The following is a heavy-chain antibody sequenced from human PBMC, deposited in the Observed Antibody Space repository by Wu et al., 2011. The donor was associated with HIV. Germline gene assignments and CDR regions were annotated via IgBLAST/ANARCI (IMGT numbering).Heavy chain of an antibody. CDR1: GYTFTDYY. J-gene: IGHJ5*02. D-gene: IGHD3-10*01. V-gene: IGHV1-2*02. CDR3: ARVFEYYGSGRTNCFDP. CDR2: INSNSGGA. Sequence: VQSGAEVKKPGAVSEGFLQGSGYTFTDYYMHVGATGPGEGLEWMGWINSNSGGAIYAQKFQGRVSMTRDTSISTAYMELSSLTSDDTAVYYCARVFEYYGSGRTNCFDPWGQGTLVTVFS.